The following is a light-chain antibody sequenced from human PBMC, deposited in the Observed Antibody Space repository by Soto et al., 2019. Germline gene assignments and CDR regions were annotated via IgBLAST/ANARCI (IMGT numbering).Light chain of an antibody. CDR2: EVS. CDR1: SSGVGVYNY. J-gene: IGLJ1*01. V-gene: IGLV2-14*01. CDR3: SSYTSSSTSYV. Sequence: QSVLTQPASVSGSPGQSITISCTGTSSGVGVYNYVSWYQQHPGKAPKLMIYEVSNRPSGVSNRFSGSKSGNTASLTISGLQAEDEADYYCSSYTSSSTSYVFGTGTKVTVL.